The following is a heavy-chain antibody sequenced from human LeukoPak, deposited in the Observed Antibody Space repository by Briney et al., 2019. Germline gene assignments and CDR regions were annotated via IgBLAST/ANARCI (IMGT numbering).Heavy chain of an antibody. J-gene: IGHJ5*02. V-gene: IGHV5-51*01. D-gene: IGHD3-9*01. CDR2: VHPGNSET. CDR3: AKQSNDWYWFDA. Sequence: GESLKISCKASGYSFTTYWIGWVRQRPGKGLEYMGIVHPGNSETRYSPSFQGQVTISADKSISTAYLQWSSLEASDTAVYYCAKQSNDWYWFDAWGQGTLVIVSS. CDR1: GYSFTTYW.